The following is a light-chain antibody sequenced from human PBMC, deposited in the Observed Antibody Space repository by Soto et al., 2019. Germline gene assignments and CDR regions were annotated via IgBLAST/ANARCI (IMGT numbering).Light chain of an antibody. CDR1: SSNIGRNY. CDR2: RDN. J-gene: IGLJ2*01. Sequence: QSVLTQTPSVSGTPGQRVNISCSGSSSNIGRNYVYWYHQFPGTAPKLLIYRDNERPSGVPDRFSGSKSGTSASLAISGLRSGDEADYYCATWDDSLGGPVFGGGTKVTVL. V-gene: IGLV1-47*01. CDR3: ATWDDSLGGPV.